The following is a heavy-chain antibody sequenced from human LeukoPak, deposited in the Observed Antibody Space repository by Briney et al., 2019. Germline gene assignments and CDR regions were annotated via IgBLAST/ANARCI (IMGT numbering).Heavy chain of an antibody. CDR3: AKDWSADYYDSSGYPFDY. D-gene: IGHD3-22*01. CDR2: SNFDGSGT. J-gene: IGHJ4*02. CDR1: GFTFSSYW. V-gene: IGHV3-74*01. Sequence: GGSLRLSCEASGFTFSSYWMHWVRQAPGKGLVWVSRSNFDGSGTAYADSVKGRFTVSRDNAKNTVYLQMSSLRAEDTAVYYCAKDWSADYYDSSGYPFDYWGQGTLVTVSS.